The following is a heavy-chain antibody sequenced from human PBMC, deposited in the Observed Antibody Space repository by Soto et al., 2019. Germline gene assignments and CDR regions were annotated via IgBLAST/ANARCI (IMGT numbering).Heavy chain of an antibody. J-gene: IGHJ4*02. D-gene: IGHD3-16*02. CDR1: GGSVSSGSYY. Sequence: WETLSLTCTVSGGSVSSGSYYWSWIRQPPGKGLEWIGYIYYSGSTNYNPSLKSRVTISVDTSKNQFSLKLSSVTAADTAVYYCAREGGYDYVWGSYRFDYWGQGTLVTVSS. CDR3: AREGGYDYVWGSYRFDY. V-gene: IGHV4-61*01. CDR2: IYYSGST.